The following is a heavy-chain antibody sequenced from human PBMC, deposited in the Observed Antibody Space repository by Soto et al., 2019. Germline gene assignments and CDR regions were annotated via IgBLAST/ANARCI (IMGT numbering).Heavy chain of an antibody. CDR3: AGGPSSSKRFTIFGVVIINNWFDP. J-gene: IGHJ5*02. V-gene: IGHV3-21*01. D-gene: IGHD3-3*01. CDR1: GFTFSSYS. CDR2: ISSSSSYI. Sequence: GGSLRLSCAASGFTFSSYSMNWVRQAPGKGLLWVFSISSSSSYIYYADSVKGRFTISRDNAKNSLYLQMNSLIAEDTALYYCAGGPSSSKRFTIFGVVIINNWFDPWGQGT.